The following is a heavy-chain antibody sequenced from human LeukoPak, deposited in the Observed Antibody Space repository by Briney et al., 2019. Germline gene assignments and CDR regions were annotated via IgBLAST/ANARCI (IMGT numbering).Heavy chain of an antibody. J-gene: IGHJ4*02. D-gene: IGHD4-17*01. CDR3: ARLSGPYGDYHFDY. CDR1: GGSISSGDYY. CDR2: IYYSGST. Sequence: SETLSLTCTVSGGSISSGDYYWRWIRQPAGKGLEWIGYIYYSGSTYYNPSLKSRVTISVDTSKNQFSLKLSSVTAADTAVYYCARLSGPYGDYHFDYWGQGTLVTVSS. V-gene: IGHV4-30-4*01.